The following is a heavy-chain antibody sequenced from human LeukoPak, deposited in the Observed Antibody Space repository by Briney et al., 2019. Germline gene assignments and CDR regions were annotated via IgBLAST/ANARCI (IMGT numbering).Heavy chain of an antibody. CDR2: IYHSGST. V-gene: IGHV4-4*02. Sequence: SETLSLTCAVSDGSISSSNWWSWVRQPPGKGLEWIGEIYHSGSTNYNPSLKSRVTISADTSKNQFSLKLSSVTAADTAVYYCATVGDGYNLDYWGQGTLVTVSS. J-gene: IGHJ4*02. D-gene: IGHD5-24*01. CDR1: DGSISSSNW. CDR3: ATVGDGYNLDY.